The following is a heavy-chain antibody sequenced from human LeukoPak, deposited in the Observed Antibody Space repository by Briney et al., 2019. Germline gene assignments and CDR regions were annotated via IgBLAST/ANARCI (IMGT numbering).Heavy chain of an antibody. Sequence: PGGSLRLSCAAFGFTFDNYAMHWVRQAPGKGLEWVSSISWNSANIAYADSVKGRFTISRDNAKNSLYLQINSLRPEDMALYYCVKDTSGASQYFQYWGHGTVVTVSS. J-gene: IGHJ1*01. CDR2: ISWNSANI. CDR1: GFTFDNYA. V-gene: IGHV3-9*03. CDR3: VKDTSGASQYFQY. D-gene: IGHD2-15*01.